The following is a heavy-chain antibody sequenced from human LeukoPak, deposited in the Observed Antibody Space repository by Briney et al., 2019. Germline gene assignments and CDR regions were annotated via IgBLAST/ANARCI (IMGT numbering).Heavy chain of an antibody. CDR1: GGTFSSYA. D-gene: IGHD3-3*01. Sequence: ASVKVSCKASGGTFSSYAISWVRQAPGQGLEWMGGIIPIFGTANYAQKFQGRVAITADESTSTAYMELSSLRSEDRAVYYCARASDYDFWSGYFDYWGQGTLVTVSS. CDR2: IIPIFGTA. J-gene: IGHJ4*02. V-gene: IGHV1-69*13. CDR3: ARASDYDFWSGYFDY.